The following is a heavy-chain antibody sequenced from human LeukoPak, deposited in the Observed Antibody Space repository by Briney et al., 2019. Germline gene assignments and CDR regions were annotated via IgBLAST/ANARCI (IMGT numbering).Heavy chain of an antibody. CDR2: INSDGSTT. V-gene: IGHV3-74*01. J-gene: IGHJ3*02. Sequence: GRSLRLSCAASGFTFSSYGMHWVRQAPGKGLVWVSRINSDGSTTSYADSVKGRFTISRDNAKNTLYLQMNSLRAEDTAVYYCSRDTADDAFDIWGQGTMVTVSS. CDR1: GFTFSSYG. CDR3: SRDTADDAFDI.